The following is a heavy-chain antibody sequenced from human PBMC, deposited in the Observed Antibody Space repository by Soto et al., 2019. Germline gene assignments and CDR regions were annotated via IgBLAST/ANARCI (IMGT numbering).Heavy chain of an antibody. CDR1: GFTFSSYG. J-gene: IGHJ4*02. CDR3: ARDYTRRTGYSSGWLDY. Sequence: GGSLRLSCAASGFTFSSYGMHWVRQAPGKGLEWVAVIWYDGSNKYYADSVKGRFTISRDNSKNTLYLQMNSLRAEDTAVYYCARDYTRRTGYSSGWLDYWGQGTLVTVSS. CDR2: IWYDGSNK. D-gene: IGHD6-19*01. V-gene: IGHV3-33*01.